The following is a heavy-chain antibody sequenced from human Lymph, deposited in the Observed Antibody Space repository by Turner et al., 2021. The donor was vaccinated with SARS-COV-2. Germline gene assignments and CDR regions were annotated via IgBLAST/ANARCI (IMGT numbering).Heavy chain of an antibody. CDR3: AKNGATGMGGGVHYYYYAMDV. CDR2: IIPVLAIA. D-gene: IGHD6-13*01. Sequence: QVQLVQSGAEVKKPGSSVKVSCKASGGPFSSSAIGWVRQGPGQGPGGMGEIIPVLAIANGEQKFEGRVKSTATKTTGTSKMEVGRLRCGETAVDFCAKNGATGMGGGVHYYYYAMDVWGQGTTVTVSS. J-gene: IGHJ6*02. CDR1: GGPFSSSA. V-gene: IGHV1-69*10.